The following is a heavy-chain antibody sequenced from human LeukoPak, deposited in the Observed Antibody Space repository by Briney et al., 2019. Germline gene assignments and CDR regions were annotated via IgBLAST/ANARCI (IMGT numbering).Heavy chain of an antibody. CDR2: INPNSGGT. Sequence: ASVKVSCKASGYTFTGYYMHWVRQAPGQGLEWMGWINPNSGGTNYAQQFQGRVTMTRDTSISTAYMELSRLRSEDTAVYYCARGTYGDYWGQGTLVTVSS. CDR1: GYTFTGYY. J-gene: IGHJ4*02. CDR3: ARGTYGDY. D-gene: IGHD3-10*01. V-gene: IGHV1-2*02.